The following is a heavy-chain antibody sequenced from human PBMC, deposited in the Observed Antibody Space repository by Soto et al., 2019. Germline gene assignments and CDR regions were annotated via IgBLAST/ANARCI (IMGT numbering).Heavy chain of an antibody. J-gene: IGHJ3*02. D-gene: IGHD6-13*01. V-gene: IGHV3-21*01. CDR3: ARDLTIAAAEHDAFDI. Sequence: GSLRLSCAASGFTFSSYSMNWVRQAPGKGLEWVSSISSSSSYIYYADSVKGRFTISRDNAKNSLYLQMNSLRAEDTAVYYCARDLTIAAAEHDAFDIWGQGTMVTVS. CDR1: GFTFSSYS. CDR2: ISSSSSYI.